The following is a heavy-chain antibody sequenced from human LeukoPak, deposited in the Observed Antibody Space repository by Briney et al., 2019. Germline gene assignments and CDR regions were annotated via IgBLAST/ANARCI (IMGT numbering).Heavy chain of an antibody. J-gene: IGHJ4*02. Sequence: GGSLRLSCAASGFTFSSYGMHWVRQAPGKGLEWVAFIRYDGSNKYYADSVKGRFTISRDNSKNTLYLQMNSLRAEDTAVYYCAKDGITIFGVVVFPYYFDYWRQGTLVTVSS. CDR1: GFTFSSYG. V-gene: IGHV3-30*02. D-gene: IGHD3-3*01. CDR2: IRYDGSNK. CDR3: AKDGITIFGVVVFPYYFDY.